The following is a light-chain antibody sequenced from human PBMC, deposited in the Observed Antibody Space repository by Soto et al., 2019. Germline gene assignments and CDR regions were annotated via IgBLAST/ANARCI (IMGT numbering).Light chain of an antibody. J-gene: IGLJ3*02. Sequence: VLTQPPSVSGAPGQRVTISCTGSSSNIGADYDVHWYQQLPGTAPKLLIYGNSNRPSGVPDRFSGSKSGTSASLAITGLQAEDEADYYCQSYDSSLSAVVFGGGTKVTVL. CDR1: SSNIGADYD. V-gene: IGLV1-40*01. CDR2: GNS. CDR3: QSYDSSLSAVV.